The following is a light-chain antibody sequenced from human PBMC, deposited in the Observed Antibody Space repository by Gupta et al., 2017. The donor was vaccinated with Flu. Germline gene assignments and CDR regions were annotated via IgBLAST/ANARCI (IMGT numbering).Light chain of an antibody. V-gene: IGLV3-21*03. CDR2: DNS. CDR3: QVWDGFSGQGV. J-gene: IGLJ2*01. Sequence: GKTVTITCGGNNIGRKSVHWYHQKPGQAPVLVVYDNSDRPSGIPERFSGSKSGNSATLTISGVEAGDEADYFCQVWDGFSGQGVFGGGTKLTVL. CDR1: NIGRKS.